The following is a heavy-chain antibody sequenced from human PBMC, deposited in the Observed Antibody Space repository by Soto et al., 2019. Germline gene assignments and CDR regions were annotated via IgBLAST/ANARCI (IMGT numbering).Heavy chain of an antibody. D-gene: IGHD2-15*01. CDR3: AKDPYCSGGSCYSTEYFQH. V-gene: IGHV3-30*18. Sequence: GGSLRLSCAASGFTFSSYGMHWVHQAPGKGLEWVAVISYDGSNKYYADSVKGRFTISRDNSKNTLYLQMNSLRAEDTAVYYCAKDPYCSGGSCYSTEYFQHWGQGTLVTVSS. CDR1: GFTFSSYG. CDR2: ISYDGSNK. J-gene: IGHJ1*01.